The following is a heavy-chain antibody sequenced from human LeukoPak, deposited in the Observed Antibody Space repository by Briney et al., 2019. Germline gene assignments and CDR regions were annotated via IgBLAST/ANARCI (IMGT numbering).Heavy chain of an antibody. J-gene: IGHJ4*02. CDR3: ARDVTAAAGKGAFDY. D-gene: IGHD6-13*01. V-gene: IGHV1-18*01. CDR2: ISAYNGNT. CDR1: GYTFTSYG. Sequence: ASVKVSCKASGYTFTSYGISWVRQAPEQGLEWMGWISAYNGNTNYAQKLQGRVTMTTDTSTSTDYMELRSLRSDETAVYYCARDVTAAAGKGAFDYWGQGTLVTVSS.